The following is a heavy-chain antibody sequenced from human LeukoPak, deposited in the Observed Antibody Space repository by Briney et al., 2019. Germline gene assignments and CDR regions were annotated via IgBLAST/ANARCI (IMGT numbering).Heavy chain of an antibody. J-gene: IGHJ6*02. CDR1: GFTFSSYA. CDR2: ISGSGGST. V-gene: IGHV3-23*01. Sequence: PGGSLRLSCAASGFTFSSYAMSWVRQAPGKGLEWVSAISGSGGSTYYADSVKGRFTIPRDNSKNTLYLQMNSLRAEDTAVYYCAKDDVAAYGSGSYYAYYYYGMDVWGQGTTVTVSS. D-gene: IGHD3-10*01. CDR3: AKDDVAAYGSGSYYAYYYYGMDV.